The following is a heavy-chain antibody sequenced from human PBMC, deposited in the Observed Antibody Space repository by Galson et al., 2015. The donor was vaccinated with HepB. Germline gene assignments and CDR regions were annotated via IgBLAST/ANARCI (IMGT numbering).Heavy chain of an antibody. V-gene: IGHV6-1*01. CDR3: ARDPPGDPVWFDP. CDR1: GDSVSSNSAT. Sequence: CAIPGDSVSSNSATWNWIRQSPSRGLEWLGRTYYRSKWYDDYAVSVKSRITINPDTSKNQFSLQLNSVTPEDTAVYYCARDPPGDPVWFDPWGQGTLVTVSS. CDR2: TYYRSKWYD. D-gene: IGHD7-27*01. J-gene: IGHJ5*02.